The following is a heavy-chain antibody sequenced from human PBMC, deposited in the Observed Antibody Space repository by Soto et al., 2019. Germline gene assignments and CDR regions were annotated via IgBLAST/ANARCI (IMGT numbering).Heavy chain of an antibody. CDR2: FSSNGGST. D-gene: IGHD1-26*01. J-gene: IGHJ4*02. CDR1: GFTFSSYA. Sequence: HPGGSLRLSCSASGFTFSSYAMHWVRQAPGKGLEYVSAFSSNGGSTYYADSVKGRFTISRDNSKNTLYLQMSSLRAEDTAVYYCVKDSGWEPGWGQGTLVTVSP. V-gene: IGHV3-64D*06. CDR3: VKDSGWEPG.